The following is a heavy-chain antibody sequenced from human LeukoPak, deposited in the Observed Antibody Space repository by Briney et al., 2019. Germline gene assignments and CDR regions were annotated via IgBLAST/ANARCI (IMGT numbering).Heavy chain of an antibody. V-gene: IGHV1-24*01. J-gene: IGHJ3*02. D-gene: IGHD3-22*01. CDR3: ARGSYYYDSKGLGDAFDI. CDR1: GYTLTELS. Sequence: ASVKVSCKVSGYTLTELSMHWVRQAPGKGLEWMGGFDPEDGETIYAQKFQGRVTMTRNTSISTAYMELSSLRSEDTAVYYCARGSYYYDSKGLGDAFDIWGQGTMVTVSS. CDR2: FDPEDGET.